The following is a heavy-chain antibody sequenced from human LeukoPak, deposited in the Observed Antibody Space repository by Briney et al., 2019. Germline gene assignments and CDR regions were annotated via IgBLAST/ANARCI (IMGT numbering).Heavy chain of an antibody. V-gene: IGHV3-9*03. Sequence: PSGSLRLSCTASGFTFDGYAMHWVRQAPGKGLEWVSGISWNSGRTAYADSVKGRFTISRDNDKNSLYLQMNSLRAEDMALYFCAKGSYYDFWSGYFDYWGQGTPVTASP. J-gene: IGHJ4*02. CDR1: GFTFDGYA. CDR2: ISWNSGRT. D-gene: IGHD3-3*01. CDR3: AKGSYYDFWSGYFDY.